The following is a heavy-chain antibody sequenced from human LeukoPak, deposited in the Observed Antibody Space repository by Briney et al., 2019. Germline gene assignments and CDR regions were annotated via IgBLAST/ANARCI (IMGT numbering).Heavy chain of an antibody. CDR3: ARSRGYSGFVY. CDR2: TYYNVST. CDR1: GGSITGYY. Sequence: SETLSLTCTVSGGSITGYYWNWIRQPPGKGQEWIGFTYYNVSTNYNPSLRSRLTISVDTSKNQLSLKLNSVTAADTAVYYCARSRGYSGFVYWGQGTLVSVSS. V-gene: IGHV4-59*01. J-gene: IGHJ4*02. D-gene: IGHD5-12*01.